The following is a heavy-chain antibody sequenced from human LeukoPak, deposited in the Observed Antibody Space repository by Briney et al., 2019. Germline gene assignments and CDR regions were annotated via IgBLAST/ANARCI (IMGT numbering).Heavy chain of an antibody. J-gene: IGHJ4*02. CDR2: ISYDGSKK. CDR3: PRDLLPAAGEYYFDY. CDR1: GFTFSTYT. V-gene: IGHV3-30*04. Sequence: GGSLRLSCAASGFTFSTYTMHWVRQAPGKGLEWVAAISYDGSKKHYADSVKGRFTISRDNSKNTLYLQMNSLRAEDTAVYYCPRDLLPAAGEYYFDYWGQGTLVTVSS. D-gene: IGHD6-13*01.